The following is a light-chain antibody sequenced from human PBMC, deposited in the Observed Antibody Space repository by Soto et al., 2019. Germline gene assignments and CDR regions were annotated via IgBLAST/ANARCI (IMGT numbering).Light chain of an antibody. CDR2: DAS. J-gene: IGKJ1*01. CDR3: QQYNTWPWT. CDR1: QDIDKF. V-gene: IGKV1-33*01. Sequence: DIQMTQSPSSLSASVGDRVTITCQASQDIDKFLNWYQQKPGKPPKLLIDDASNLATGVPSRFSGRGSGTDFTFTISSLQSEDFGVYYCQQYNTWPWTFGQGTKVDIK.